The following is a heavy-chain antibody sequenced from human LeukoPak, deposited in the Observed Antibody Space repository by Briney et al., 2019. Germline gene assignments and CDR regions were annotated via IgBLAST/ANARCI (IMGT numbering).Heavy chain of an antibody. CDR1: GFSIITGYF. D-gene: IGHD5-12*01. J-gene: IGHJ4*02. CDR3: ARDLYTGYDFGY. Sequence: SETLSLTCSISGFSIITGYFWGWIRQPPGKGLEWIANIYYSGTTYYNPSLKSRVTISVDTSKNQFSLKLSSVTAADTAVYYCARDLYTGYDFGYWGQGTLVTVSS. CDR2: IYYSGTT. V-gene: IGHV4-38-2*02.